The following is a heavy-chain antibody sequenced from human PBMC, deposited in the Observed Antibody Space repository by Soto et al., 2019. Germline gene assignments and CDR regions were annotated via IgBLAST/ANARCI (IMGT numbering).Heavy chain of an antibody. CDR3: ASRGYSYGYQDDDY. CDR2: IIPIFGTA. V-gene: IGHV1-69*13. J-gene: IGHJ4*02. CDR1: GGTFSSYA. D-gene: IGHD5-18*01. Sequence: GASVKVSCKASGGTFSSYAISWVRQAPGQGLEWMGGIIPIFGTANYAQKFQGRVTITADESTSTAYMELSSLRSEDTAVYYCASRGYSYGYQDDDYRGQGTLVTVSS.